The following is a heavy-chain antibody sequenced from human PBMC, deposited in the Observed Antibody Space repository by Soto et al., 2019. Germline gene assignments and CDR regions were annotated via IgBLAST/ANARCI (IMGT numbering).Heavy chain of an antibody. Sequence: QVQLVQSGAEVKKPGASVKVSCKASGYTFTSYGISWVRQAPGQGLEWMGWISAYNGNTNYAQKLQGRVTMTTDTAASTAYTGPRSRRSDDTAVYDFAGTSDAGCYWGYWGQGTLVTVSS. J-gene: IGHJ4*02. D-gene: IGHD2-15*01. CDR1: GYTFTSYG. V-gene: IGHV1-18*01. CDR2: ISAYNGNT. CDR3: AGTSDAGCYWGY.